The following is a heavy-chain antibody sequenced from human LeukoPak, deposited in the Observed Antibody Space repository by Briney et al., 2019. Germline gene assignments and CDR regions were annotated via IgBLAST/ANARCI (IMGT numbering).Heavy chain of an antibody. D-gene: IGHD6-19*01. CDR1: GFTFSSHW. V-gene: IGHV3-7*01. CDR3: ARDTSAWRYGMDV. Sequence: HPGGSLRLSCAASGFTFSSHWMSWVRQAPGKGLEWVAIIKQDGSEKDYVDSVTGRFTISRDNAKNSLYLQMNSLRDEDTAVYYCARDTSAWRYGMDVWGQGTTVTVSS. J-gene: IGHJ6*02. CDR2: IKQDGSEK.